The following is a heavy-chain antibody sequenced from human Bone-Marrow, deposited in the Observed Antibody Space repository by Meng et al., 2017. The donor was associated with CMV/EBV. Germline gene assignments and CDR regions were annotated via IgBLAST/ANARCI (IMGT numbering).Heavy chain of an antibody. CDR1: GGTFSSYA. V-gene: IGHV1-69*05. CDR3: ARGRVMIVQTFSFDY. Sequence: SVKVSCKASGGTFSSYAISWVRQAPGQGLEWMGGIIPIFGTANYAQKFQGRVTITTDEATSTVYMELSSLRSEDTAVYYCARGRVMIVQTFSFDYWGQGTLVTVSS. J-gene: IGHJ4*02. CDR2: IIPIFGTA. D-gene: IGHD3-22*01.